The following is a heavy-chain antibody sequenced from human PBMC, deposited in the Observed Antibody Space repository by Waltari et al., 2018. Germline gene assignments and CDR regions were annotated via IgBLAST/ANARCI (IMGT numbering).Heavy chain of an antibody. CDR2: IYYSGRT. Sequence: QVQLQESGPGLVKPSETLSLTCTVSGGSISSYYWSWIRQPPGKGLEWIGYIYYSGRTTYNPSLKSRVTISVDTSKTQFSLKLSSVTAADTAVYYCARAIGTMVRGVNNWFDPWGQGTLVTVSS. V-gene: IGHV4-59*01. J-gene: IGHJ5*02. CDR1: GGSISSYY. CDR3: ARAIGTMVRGVNNWFDP. D-gene: IGHD3-10*01.